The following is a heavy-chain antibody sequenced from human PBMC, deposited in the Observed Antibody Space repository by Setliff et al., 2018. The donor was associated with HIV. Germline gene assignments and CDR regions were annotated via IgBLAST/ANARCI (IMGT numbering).Heavy chain of an antibody. D-gene: IGHD3-22*01. CDR2: IYYSGST. CDR1: AGSIRSSTYY. V-gene: IGHV4-39*01. CDR3: ASLFHDTSAPWLYYFDY. Sequence: PSETLSLTCTVSAGSIRSSTYYWAWIRQPPGKGLEWIGTIYYSGSTYYNPSLKSRATISVDTSKNQFSLKLSSVTAADTAVYYCASLFHDTSAPWLYYFDYWGQGTLVTVSS. J-gene: IGHJ4*02.